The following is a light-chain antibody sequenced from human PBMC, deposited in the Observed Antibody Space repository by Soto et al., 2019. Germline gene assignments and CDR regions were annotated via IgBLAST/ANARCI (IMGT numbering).Light chain of an antibody. Sequence: QSALTQPPSASGSPGQSVTISCTGTSSDVGDYNFVSWYQQHPGKAPKLMIYEVSERPSGVPDRFSGSKSGNTASLTVSGLQAEGEADYYCSSFSGSNNYVFGTGTKLTVL. J-gene: IGLJ1*01. CDR2: EVS. CDR3: SSFSGSNNYV. CDR1: SSDVGDYNF. V-gene: IGLV2-8*01.